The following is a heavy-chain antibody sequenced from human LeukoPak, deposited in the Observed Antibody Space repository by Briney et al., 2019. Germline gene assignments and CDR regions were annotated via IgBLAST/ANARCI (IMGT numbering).Heavy chain of an antibody. CDR1: GGSFSSYY. V-gene: IGHV4-59*01. CDR2: IYYSGST. CDR3: ARTNGELDYYYYGMDV. D-gene: IGHD3-10*01. J-gene: IGHJ6*02. Sequence: SETLSLTCAVYGGSFSSYYWSWIRQPPGKGLEWIGYIYYSGSTNYNPSLKSRVTISVDTSKNQFSLKLSSVTAADTAVYYCARTNGELDYYYYGMDVWGQGTTVTVSS.